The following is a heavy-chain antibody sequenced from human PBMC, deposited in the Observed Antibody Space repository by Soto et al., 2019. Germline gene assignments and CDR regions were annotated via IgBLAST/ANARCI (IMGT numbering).Heavy chain of an antibody. CDR2: IYYSGST. D-gene: IGHD5-18*01. Sequence: SETLSLPCTLSGSTISSYYWTWIRQPPGKGLEWIGYIYYSGSTNYNPSLMSRVTISVDTSKNQFSLKLSSVTAADTAVYYCARRYGKNAFDIWGQGTMVTVS. V-gene: IGHV4-59*01. J-gene: IGHJ3*02. CDR3: ARRYGKNAFDI. CDR1: GSTISSYY.